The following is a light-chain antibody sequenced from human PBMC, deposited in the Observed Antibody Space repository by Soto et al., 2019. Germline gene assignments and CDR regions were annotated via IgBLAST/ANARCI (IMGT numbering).Light chain of an antibody. Sequence: EIVLTQSPGTLSLSPGERATLSCRASQSLTTNYLAWYQRKPGQAPRLLIYGASSRATDIPRGFSGSGSGTDFTLTITRLEPEDFAVYYCQQYGDSPPTFGQGTKV. CDR3: QQYGDSPPT. V-gene: IGKV3-20*01. CDR2: GAS. CDR1: QSLTTNY. J-gene: IGKJ1*01.